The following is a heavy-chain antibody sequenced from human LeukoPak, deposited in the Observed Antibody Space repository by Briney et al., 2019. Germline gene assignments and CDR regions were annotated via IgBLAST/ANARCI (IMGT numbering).Heavy chain of an antibody. Sequence: SGTLSLTCTVSGGSISNYYWSWIRQPPGKGLEWIGYSYFSGSTNYNPSLKSRVTMSLDTSKNQFSLKLSSVTAADTAVYYCARGSGYGSGSSDAFDIWGQGTMVTASS. D-gene: IGHD3-10*01. CDR3: ARGSGYGSGSSDAFDI. CDR1: GGSISNYY. J-gene: IGHJ3*02. CDR2: SYFSGST. V-gene: IGHV4-59*01.